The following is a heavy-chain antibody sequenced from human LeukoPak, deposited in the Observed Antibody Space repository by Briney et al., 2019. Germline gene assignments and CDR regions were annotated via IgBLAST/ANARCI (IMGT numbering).Heavy chain of an antibody. D-gene: IGHD2-21*02. CDR3: ARSDPSSAYYYYYMDV. CDR1: GGSIGSSSYY. J-gene: IGHJ6*03. Sequence: SETLSLTCTVSGGSIGSSSYYWGWIRQPPGKGLAWIGSIYYSGSTYYNPSLKSRVTISVDTSKNQFSLKLSSVTAADTAVYYCARSDPSSAYYYYYMDVWGKGTTVTISS. CDR2: IYYSGST. V-gene: IGHV4-39*01.